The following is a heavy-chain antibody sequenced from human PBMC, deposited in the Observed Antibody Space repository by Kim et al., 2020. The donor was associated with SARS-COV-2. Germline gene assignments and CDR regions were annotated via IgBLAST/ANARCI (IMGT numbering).Heavy chain of an antibody. CDR2: EDGET. CDR3: ATDPHFIM. J-gene: IGHJ4*02. Sequence: EDGETIYAQKFQGRVTMTEDTSTDTAYMELSSLRSEATAVYYCATDPHFIMWGQGTLVTVSS. D-gene: IGHD3-3*02. V-gene: IGHV1-24*01.